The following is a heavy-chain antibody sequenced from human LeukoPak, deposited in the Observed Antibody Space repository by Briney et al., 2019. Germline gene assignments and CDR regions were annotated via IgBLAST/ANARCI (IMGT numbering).Heavy chain of an antibody. J-gene: IGHJ4*02. D-gene: IGHD6-19*01. Sequence: SETLSFTCTVTGGSISGYYWSWIRQPPGKGLEWIGFIYYSGTTNYNPSLKSRVTVSVDTSKNQFSLMLSSVTAADTAVYYCARMTSYSSGCYFDYWGQGTLVTVSS. CDR1: GGSISGYY. V-gene: IGHV4-59*01. CDR3: ARMTSYSSGCYFDY. CDR2: IYYSGTT.